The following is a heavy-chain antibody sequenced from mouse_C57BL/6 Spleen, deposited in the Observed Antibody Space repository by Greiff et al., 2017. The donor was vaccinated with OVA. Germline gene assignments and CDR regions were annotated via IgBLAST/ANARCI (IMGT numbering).Heavy chain of an antibody. CDR3: ARWTTVVATWYYFDY. Sequence: SGAELARPGASVKLSCKASGYTFTSYGISWVKQRTGQGLEWIGEIYPRSGNNYYNEKFKGKATLTADKSSSTAYMELRSLTSEDSAVYFCARWTTVVATWYYFDYWGQGTTLTVSS. CDR2: IYPRSGNN. CDR1: GYTFTSYG. D-gene: IGHD1-1*01. J-gene: IGHJ2*01. V-gene: IGHV1-81*01.